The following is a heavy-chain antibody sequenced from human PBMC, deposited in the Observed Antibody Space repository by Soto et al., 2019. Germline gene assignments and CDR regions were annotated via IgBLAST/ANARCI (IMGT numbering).Heavy chain of an antibody. CDR3: ARGSGSGSYPYYYYGMDV. Sequence: ETLSLTCTVSGGSISSSSYYWGWIRQPPGKGLEWIGSIYYSGSTYYNPSLKSRVTISVDTSKNQFSLKLSSVTAADTAVYYCARGSGSGSYPYYYYGMDVWGQGTTVTVSS. CDR2: IYYSGST. D-gene: IGHD3-10*01. J-gene: IGHJ6*02. V-gene: IGHV4-39*07. CDR1: GGSISSSSYY.